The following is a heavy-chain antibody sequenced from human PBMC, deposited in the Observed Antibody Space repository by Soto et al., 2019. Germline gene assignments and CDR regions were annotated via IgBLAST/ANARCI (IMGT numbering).Heavy chain of an antibody. CDR2: TYYRSKWYN. Sequence: PSQTLSLTCAISGDSVSSNSAAWNWIRQSPSRGLEWLGRTYYRSKWYNDYAVSVKSRITINPDTSKNQFSLQLNSVTPEGTAVYYCARDGYSSGWYGISSQIWGQGTLVTVSS. D-gene: IGHD6-19*01. CDR1: GDSVSSNSAA. V-gene: IGHV6-1*01. CDR3: ARDGYSSGWYGISSQI. J-gene: IGHJ4*02.